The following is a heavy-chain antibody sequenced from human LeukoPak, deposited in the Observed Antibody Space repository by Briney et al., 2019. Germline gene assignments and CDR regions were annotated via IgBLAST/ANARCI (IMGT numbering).Heavy chain of an antibody. CDR1: GCTFTSYA. CDR2: IIPIFGTA. Sequence: ASVKVSCKASGCTFTSYAISWVRQAPGQGLEWMGGIIPIFGTANYAQKFQGRVTITADESTSTAYMELSSLRSEDTAVYYCARASVPLGLERHWFDPWGQGTLVTVSS. CDR3: ARASVPLGLERHWFDP. J-gene: IGHJ5*02. V-gene: IGHV1-69*13. D-gene: IGHD1-1*01.